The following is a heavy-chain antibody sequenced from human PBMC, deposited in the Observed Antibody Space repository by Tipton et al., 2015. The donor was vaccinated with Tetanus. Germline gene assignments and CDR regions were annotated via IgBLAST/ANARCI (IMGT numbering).Heavy chain of an antibody. Sequence: QLVQSGGEVKKPGASVKVSCKASGYTFSNYAIAWVRQAPGQGLEWMGWISGYNGNTNHAQNFLGRVTLTTDRSTSTAYMELRSLKSADTAVYYCARMTSLTAFGGGFDSWGQGTPVTVSS. CDR2: ISGYNGNT. CDR3: ARMTSLTAFGGGFDS. V-gene: IGHV1-18*01. D-gene: IGHD4-17*01. J-gene: IGHJ4*02. CDR1: GYTFSNYA.